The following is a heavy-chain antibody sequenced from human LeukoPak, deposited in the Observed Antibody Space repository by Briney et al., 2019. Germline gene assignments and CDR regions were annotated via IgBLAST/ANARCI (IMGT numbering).Heavy chain of an antibody. J-gene: IGHJ3*02. V-gene: IGHV4-59*01. Sequence: PSETLSLTCTVSGGSISGYYWSWIRQPPGKGLEWIGYIYYSGSTNYNPSLKSRVTISVDTSKNQFSLKLSSVTAADTAVYYCASMGERYHAAFDIWGQGTMVTVSS. D-gene: IGHD1-1*01. CDR2: IYYSGST. CDR3: ASMGERYHAAFDI. CDR1: GGSISGYY.